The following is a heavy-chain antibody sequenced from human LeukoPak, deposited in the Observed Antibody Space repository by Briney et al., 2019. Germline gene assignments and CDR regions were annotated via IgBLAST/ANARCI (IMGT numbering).Heavy chain of an antibody. CDR2: ISYDGSNK. J-gene: IGHJ4*02. CDR3: AGDADVDLDWIALEY. V-gene: IGHV3-30*03. D-gene: IGHD1-1*01. CDR1: GFTFSSYG. Sequence: GRSLRLSCAASGFTFSSYGMHWVRQAPGKGLEWVAVISYDGSNKYYADSVKGRFTISRDMSKNTLSLEMSSLRAEDTAVYYCAGDADVDLDWIALEYWGQGTLVTVSS.